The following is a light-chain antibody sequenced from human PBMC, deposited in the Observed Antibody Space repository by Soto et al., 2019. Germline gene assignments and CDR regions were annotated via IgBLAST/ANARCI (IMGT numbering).Light chain of an antibody. J-gene: IGKJ1*01. CDR3: QQSYSTPWT. Sequence: DIQMTQSPSSLSASVGDRVTITCRASQSISSYLNWYQQKLGKAPKLLIYAASSLQSGVPSRFSGSGSGTDFTLTISSLQPEDFATYYCQQSYSTPWTFCQGTKVEIK. CDR2: AAS. V-gene: IGKV1-39*01. CDR1: QSISSY.